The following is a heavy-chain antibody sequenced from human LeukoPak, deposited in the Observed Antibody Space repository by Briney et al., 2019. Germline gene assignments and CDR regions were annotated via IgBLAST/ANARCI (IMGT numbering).Heavy chain of an antibody. Sequence: SETLSLTCTVSGGSISSSSYYWGWIRQPPGKGLEWIGRIYYSGSTYYNPSLKSRVTISVDTSKNQFSLKLSSVTAADTAVYYCARHSAPDCSGGSCYTLYYYYYYMDVWGKGTTVTVSS. D-gene: IGHD2-15*01. CDR3: ARHSAPDCSGGSCYTLYYYYYYMDV. J-gene: IGHJ6*03. CDR1: GGSISSSSYY. V-gene: IGHV4-39*01. CDR2: IYYSGST.